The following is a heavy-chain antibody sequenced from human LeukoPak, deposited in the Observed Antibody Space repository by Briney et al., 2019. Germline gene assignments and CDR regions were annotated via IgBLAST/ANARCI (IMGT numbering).Heavy chain of an antibody. CDR2: IIPILGIA. V-gene: IGHV1-69*04. Sequence: SVKVSCKASGGTFSSYAISWVRQAPGQGLEWMGRIIPILGIANYAQKFQGRVTITADKSTSTAYMELSSLRSEDTAVYYCAREGGPGTYYYDSSGYCNDYWGQGTLVTVSS. CDR3: AREGGPGTYYYDSSGYCNDY. J-gene: IGHJ4*02. CDR1: GGTFSSYA. D-gene: IGHD3-22*01.